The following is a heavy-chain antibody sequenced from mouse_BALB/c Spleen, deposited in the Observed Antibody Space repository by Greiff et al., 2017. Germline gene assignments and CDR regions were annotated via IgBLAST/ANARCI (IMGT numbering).Heavy chain of an antibody. CDR2: ISSGSSTI. Sequence: DVKLVESGGGLVQPGGSRKLSCAASGFTFSSFGMHWVRQAPEKGLEWVAYISSGSSTIYYADTVKGRFTISRDNPKNTLFLQMTSLRSEDTAMYYCARSGDWDRFAYWGQGTLVTVSA. CDR1: GFTFSSFG. D-gene: IGHD4-1*01. CDR3: ARSGDWDRFAY. J-gene: IGHJ3*01. V-gene: IGHV5-17*02.